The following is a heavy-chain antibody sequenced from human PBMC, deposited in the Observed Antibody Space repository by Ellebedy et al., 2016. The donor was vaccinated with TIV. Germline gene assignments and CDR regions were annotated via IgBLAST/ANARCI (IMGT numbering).Heavy chain of an antibody. D-gene: IGHD4-23*01. J-gene: IGHJ3*01. Sequence: GESLKISCTASGFSFSDYFMSWVRQAPGKGLEWLSYITNTGTTTYYADSVKGRFTISRDNSKDTLYLQMNSLRAEDTAIYYCARDPVGVGPAFDVWGQGTMVTVSS. CDR3: ARDPVGVGPAFDV. CDR1: GFSFSDYF. CDR2: ITNTGTTT. V-gene: IGHV3-11*01.